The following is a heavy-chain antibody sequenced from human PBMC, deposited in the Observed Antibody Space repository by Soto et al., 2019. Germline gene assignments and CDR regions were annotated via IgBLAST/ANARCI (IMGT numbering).Heavy chain of an antibody. J-gene: IGHJ6*03. CDR3: WLDPMFRLYRHFSGGSCRHYYYYYMDV. D-gene: IGHD2-15*01. Sequence: QLQLQESGPGLVKPSETLSLTCTVSGGSISSSSYYWGWIRQPPGKGLEWIGSIYYSGSTYYNPSLKSRVTISVDTSKNQFSLKLSSVTAADTAVYYCWLDPMFRLYRHFSGGSCRHYYYYYMDVWGKGTTVTVSS. V-gene: IGHV4-39*01. CDR1: GGSISSSSYY. CDR2: IYYSGST.